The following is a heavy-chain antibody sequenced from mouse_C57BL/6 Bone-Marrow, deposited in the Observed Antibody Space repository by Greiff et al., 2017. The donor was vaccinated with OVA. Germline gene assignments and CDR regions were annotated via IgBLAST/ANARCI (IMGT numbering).Heavy chain of an antibody. CDR2: IYPGDGDT. V-gene: IGHV1-80*01. Sequence: VQLQQSGAELVKPGASVKISCKASGYAFRSYWMNWVKQRLGKGLGWIGQIYPGDGDTNYNGKFKGKATLTADTSSSTAYMQLSSLTSEDSAVYFCARGAYWGQGTLVTVSA. CDR3: ARGAY. CDR1: GYAFRSYW. J-gene: IGHJ3*01.